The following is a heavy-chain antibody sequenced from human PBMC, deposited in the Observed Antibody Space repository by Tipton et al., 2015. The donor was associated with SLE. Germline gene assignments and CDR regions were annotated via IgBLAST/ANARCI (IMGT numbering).Heavy chain of an antibody. CDR1: GYSISGGYY. J-gene: IGHJ4*02. CDR2: IYHSGST. V-gene: IGHV4-38-2*02. D-gene: IGHD6-19*01. CDR3: ARDSPTVAGTFDS. Sequence: TLSLTCTVSGYSISGGYYWGWIRQSPGKGLEWIGSIYHSGSTYYNPSLKSRVTISLDTSKNQFSLKLSTVTAADTAVYYCARDSPTVAGTFDSWGQGTLVIVSA.